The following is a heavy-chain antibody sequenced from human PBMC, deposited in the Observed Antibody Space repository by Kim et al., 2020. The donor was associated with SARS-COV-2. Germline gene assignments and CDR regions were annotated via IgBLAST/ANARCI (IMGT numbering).Heavy chain of an antibody. CDR3: ARIAPYYYGSGRHSYYFDY. D-gene: IGHD3-10*01. J-gene: IGHJ4*02. CDR1: GGSISSGGYY. CDR2: IYYSGST. V-gene: IGHV4-31*03. Sequence: SETLSLTCTVSGGSISSGGYYWSWIRQHPGKGLEWIGYIYYSGSTYYNPSLKSRVTISVDTSKNQFSLKLSSVTAADTAVYYCARIAPYYYGSGRHSYYFDYWGQGTLVTVSS.